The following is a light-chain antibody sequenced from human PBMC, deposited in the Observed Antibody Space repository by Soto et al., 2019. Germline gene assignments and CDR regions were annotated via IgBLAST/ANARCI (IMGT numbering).Light chain of an antibody. CDR3: TSYTSSSTPYV. CDR1: SSDVGAYTY. CDR2: DVS. V-gene: IGLV2-14*01. J-gene: IGLJ1*01. Sequence: QSVLTQPASVSVYPGQSITISCAGTSSDVGAYTYVSWYQQHPGKAPKLMIYDVSNRPSGVSNRFSGSKSGNTASLTISGLQAEDEADYYCTSYTSSSTPYVFGGGTKVTVL.